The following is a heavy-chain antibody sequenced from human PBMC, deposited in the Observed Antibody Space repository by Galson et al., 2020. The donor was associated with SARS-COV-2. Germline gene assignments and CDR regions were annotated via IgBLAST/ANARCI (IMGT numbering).Heavy chain of an antibody. CDR2: ISYDERNK. J-gene: IGHJ6*02. CDR3: ASVICSSTSCYYYYGMYV. V-gene: IGHV3-30*04. Sequence: TGRSMRLSCAASGFTFSSYAMHWVRQAPGKGLEWVAVISYDERNKYYADSVKGRFTISRDNSKNTLYLQMNSLRAEDTAMYYCASVICSSTSCYYYYGMYVWGQGTTVTVSS. D-gene: IGHD2-2*01. CDR1: GFTFSSYA.